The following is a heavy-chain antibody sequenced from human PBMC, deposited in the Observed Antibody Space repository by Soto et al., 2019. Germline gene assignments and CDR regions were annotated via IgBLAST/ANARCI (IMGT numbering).Heavy chain of an antibody. CDR1: GGTFSSYA. D-gene: IGHD1-1*01. CDR3: AREVVQKKTGWFDP. V-gene: IGHV1-69*01. Sequence: QVQLVQSGAEVKKPGSSVKVSCKASGGTFSSYAISWVRQAPGQGLEWMGGIIPIFGTANYAQKFQGRVTIAADESTSTAYMELSSLRSEDTAVYYCAREVVQKKTGWFDPWGQGTLVTVSS. CDR2: IIPIFGTA. J-gene: IGHJ5*02.